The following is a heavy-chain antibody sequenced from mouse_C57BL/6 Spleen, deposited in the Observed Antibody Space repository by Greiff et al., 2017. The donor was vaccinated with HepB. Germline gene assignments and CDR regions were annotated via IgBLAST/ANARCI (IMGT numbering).Heavy chain of an antibody. CDR1: GYTFTDYY. V-gene: IGHV1-76*01. D-gene: IGHD2-4*01. CDR2: IYPGSGNT. CDR3: ARSEVYDYQGYFDY. J-gene: IGHJ2*01. Sequence: QVQLKESGAELVRPGASVKLSCKASGYTFTDYYINWVKQRPGQGLEWIARIYPGSGNTYYNEKFKGKATLTAEKSSSTAYMQLSSLTSEDAAVYFCARSEVYDYQGYFDYWGQGTTLTVSS.